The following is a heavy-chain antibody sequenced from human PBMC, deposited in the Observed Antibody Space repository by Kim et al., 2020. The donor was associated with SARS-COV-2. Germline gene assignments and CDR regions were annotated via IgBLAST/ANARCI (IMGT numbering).Heavy chain of an antibody. CDR3: ARFRGDCSTNSCYMHS. J-gene: IGHJ4*02. V-gene: IGHV3-33*01. D-gene: IGHD2-2*01. CDR1: GFTFTNHG. Sequence: GGSLRLSCAPSGFTFTNHGMHWVRQAPGKGLEWMAFIWYDGSIIGYADSVKGRFTISRDNSKSTLYLQMNSLRAEDTAVYFCARFRGDCSTNSCYMHSWGQGTLVTVSS. CDR2: IWYDGSII.